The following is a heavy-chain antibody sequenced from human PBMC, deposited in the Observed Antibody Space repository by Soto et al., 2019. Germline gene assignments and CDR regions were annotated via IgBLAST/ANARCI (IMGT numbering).Heavy chain of an antibody. V-gene: IGHV3-30-3*01. CDR2: ISYDGSNK. Sequence: QVQLVESGGGVVQPGRSLRLSCAASGFTFSSYAMHWVRQAPGKGLEWVAVISYDGSNKYYADSVKGRFTISRDNSKNTLYLQMNSLRAGDTAVYYCARDRSRVTIFGVVVDYWGQGTLVTVYS. J-gene: IGHJ4*02. CDR3: ARDRSRVTIFGVVVDY. CDR1: GFTFSSYA. D-gene: IGHD3-3*01.